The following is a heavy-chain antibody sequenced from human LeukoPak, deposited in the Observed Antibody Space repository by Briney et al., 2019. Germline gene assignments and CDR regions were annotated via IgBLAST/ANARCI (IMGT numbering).Heavy chain of an antibody. CDR2: IIPIFGTA. V-gene: IGHV1-69*13. CDR3: ARDRGTIFGVARNWFDP. Sequence: ASVKVSCKASGGTFSSYAISWVRQAPGQGLEWMGGIIPIFGTANYAQKFQGRVTITADESTSTAYMELRSLRSDDTAVYYCARDRGTIFGVARNWFDPWGQGTLVTVSS. CDR1: GGTFSSYA. J-gene: IGHJ5*02. D-gene: IGHD3-3*01.